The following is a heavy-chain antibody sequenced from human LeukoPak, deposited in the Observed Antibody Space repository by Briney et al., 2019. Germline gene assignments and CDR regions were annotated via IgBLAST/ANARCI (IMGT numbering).Heavy chain of an antibody. Sequence: ASVKVSCKASGYTFTSYAMNWVRQAPGQGLEWMGWINTNTGNPTYAQGFTGRFVFSLDTSGSTAYLQISSLKAADTAVYYCARGRVSSSTWYSTYYYYFYMDVWGKGTTVTVSS. CDR1: GYTFTSYA. CDR3: ARGRVSSSTWYSTYYYYFYMDV. J-gene: IGHJ6*03. V-gene: IGHV7-4-1*02. D-gene: IGHD1-1*01. CDR2: INTNTGNP.